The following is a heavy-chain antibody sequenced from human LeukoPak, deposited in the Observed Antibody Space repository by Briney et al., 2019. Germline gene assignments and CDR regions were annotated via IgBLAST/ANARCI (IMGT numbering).Heavy chain of an antibody. J-gene: IGHJ4*02. CDR2: IYSGGST. Sequence: EPGGSLRLSCAASGFTFSSYSMNWVRQAPGEGLEWVSVIYSGGSTYYADSVKGRFTISRDNSKNTLYLQMNSLRAEDTAVYYCARETSGSYYNYWGQGTLVTVSP. V-gene: IGHV3-53*01. CDR3: ARETSGSYYNY. D-gene: IGHD1-26*01. CDR1: GFTFSSYS.